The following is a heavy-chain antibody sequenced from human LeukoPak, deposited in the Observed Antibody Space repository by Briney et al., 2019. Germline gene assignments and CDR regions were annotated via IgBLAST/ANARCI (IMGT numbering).Heavy chain of an antibody. D-gene: IGHD2-15*01. Sequence: GGSLRLSCAASGFTFSSYAMNWVRQAPGKGLEWVSAISGSVVTAYYADSVQGRFTISRDNSKNTLYLQMNSLRAEDTAVYYCAKEGGTSVGNYFDYWGQGTLVTVSS. J-gene: IGHJ4*02. CDR1: GFTFSSYA. CDR3: AKEGGTSVGNYFDY. CDR2: ISGSVVTA. V-gene: IGHV3-23*01.